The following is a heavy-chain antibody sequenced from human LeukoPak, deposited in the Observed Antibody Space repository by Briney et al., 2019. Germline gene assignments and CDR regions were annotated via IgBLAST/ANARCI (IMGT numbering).Heavy chain of an antibody. V-gene: IGHV3-30-3*01. J-gene: IGHJ4*02. CDR3: ARDKADGYRHYFDY. D-gene: IGHD5-24*01. CDR2: ISYDGSNK. Sequence: GRSLRLSCAASGFTFSSYAMHWVRQAPGKGLEWVAVISYDGSNKYYADSVKGRFTISRDNSKNTLYLQMNSLRAEDTAVYYCARDKADGYRHYFDYWGQGTLVTVSS. CDR1: GFTFSSYA.